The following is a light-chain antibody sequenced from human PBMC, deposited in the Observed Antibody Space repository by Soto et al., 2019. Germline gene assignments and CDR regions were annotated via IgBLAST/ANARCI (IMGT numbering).Light chain of an antibody. CDR1: QGISSS. Sequence: AIQLTPSPSSLSASIGDRVTITCRASQGISSSLAWYQQEPGKAPKLLIYEASTLQSGVPSRFSGRGSGTDFTLTISSLQPEDFATYYCQQLNKYPSTFGGGTKVDIK. CDR3: QQLNKYPST. V-gene: IGKV1D-13*01. CDR2: EAS. J-gene: IGKJ4*01.